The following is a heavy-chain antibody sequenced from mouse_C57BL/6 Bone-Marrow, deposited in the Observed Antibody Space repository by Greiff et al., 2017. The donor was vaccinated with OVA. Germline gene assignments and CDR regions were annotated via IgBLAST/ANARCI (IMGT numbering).Heavy chain of an antibody. CDR1: GYAFTNYL. D-gene: IGHD2-5*01. Sequence: QVHVKQSGAELVRPGTSVKVSCKASGYAFTNYLIEWVKQRPGQGLEWIGVINPGSGGTNYNEKFKGKATLTADKSSSTAYIQLSSLTSEDSAVYFCARSYYSNYEKYAMDYWGQGTSVTVSS. V-gene: IGHV1-54*01. CDR2: INPGSGGT. J-gene: IGHJ4*01. CDR3: ARSYYSNYEKYAMDY.